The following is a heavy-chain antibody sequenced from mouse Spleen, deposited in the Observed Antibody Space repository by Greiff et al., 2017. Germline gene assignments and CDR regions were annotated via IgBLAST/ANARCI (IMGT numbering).Heavy chain of an antibody. CDR3: TRSANWASFDY. V-gene: IGHV1S81*02. CDR2: INPSNGGT. D-gene: IGHD4-1*01. J-gene: IGHJ2*01. Sequence: VQLQQSGAELVKPGASVKLSCKASGYTFTSYYMYWVKQRPGQGLEWIGEINPSNGGTNFNEKFKSKASLTVDKSSSTAYMQLSSLTSEDSAVYYCTRSANWASFDYWGQGTTLTVSS. CDR1: GYTFTSYY.